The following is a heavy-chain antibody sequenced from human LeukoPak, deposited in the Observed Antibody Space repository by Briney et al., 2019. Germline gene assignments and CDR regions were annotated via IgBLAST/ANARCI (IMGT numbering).Heavy chain of an antibody. V-gene: IGHV3-7*01. CDR2: IKQDGSEK. Sequence: GRSLRLSCAASGFTFSSYWMSWVRQAPGKGLEWVANIKQDGSEKYYVDSVKGRLTISRDNAKNSLYLQMNSLRAEDTAVYYCARGYCTNGACYGLFDYWGQGTLVTVSS. CDR3: ARGYCTNGACYGLFDY. D-gene: IGHD2-8*01. J-gene: IGHJ4*02. CDR1: GFTFSSYW.